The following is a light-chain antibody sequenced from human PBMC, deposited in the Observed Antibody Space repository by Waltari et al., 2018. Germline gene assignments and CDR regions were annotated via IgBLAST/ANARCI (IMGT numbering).Light chain of an antibody. CDR2: GNS. J-gene: IGLJ2*01. CDR1: SSNIGAGYD. Sequence: QSVLTQPPSVSGAPGQRVTISCTGSSSNIGAGYDVHWYQQLPGTAPKLLSYGNSNRPSGVPDRFSGSKSGTSASLAITGLQAEDEADYHCQSYDSSLSAVVFGGGTKLTVL. CDR3: QSYDSSLSAVV. V-gene: IGLV1-40*01.